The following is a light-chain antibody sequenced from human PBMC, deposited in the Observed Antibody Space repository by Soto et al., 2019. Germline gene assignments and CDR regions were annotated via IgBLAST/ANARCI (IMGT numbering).Light chain of an antibody. V-gene: IGKV3-11*01. CDR1: QGVSSY. J-gene: IGKJ1*01. CDR3: QQRSSWPLT. CDR2: DAS. Sequence: EIVLTQSPATLSLSPGERATLSCRASQGVSSYFAWYQQKPGQAPRLLIYDASSRAAGIPARFSGSGSGTDFTLTISRLEPEAFAVYYCQQRSSWPLTFCQGTKVEMK.